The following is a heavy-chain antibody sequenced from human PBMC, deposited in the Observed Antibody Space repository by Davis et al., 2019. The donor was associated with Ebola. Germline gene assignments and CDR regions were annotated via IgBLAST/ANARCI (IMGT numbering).Heavy chain of an antibody. D-gene: IGHD3/OR15-3a*01. CDR1: GFTFDDYA. Sequence: GGSLRLSCAASGFTFDDYAMHWVRQAPGKGLEWVSGISWNSGSIGYADSVKGRFTISRDNAKNILYLQMNSLRGEDTALYHCARVNAGTGYSRFDSWGQGTRVIVSS. V-gene: IGHV3-9*01. CDR2: ISWNSGSI. CDR3: ARVNAGTGYSRFDS. J-gene: IGHJ5*01.